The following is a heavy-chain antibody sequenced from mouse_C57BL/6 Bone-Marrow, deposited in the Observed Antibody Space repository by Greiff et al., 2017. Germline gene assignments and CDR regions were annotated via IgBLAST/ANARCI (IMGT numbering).Heavy chain of an antibody. CDR1: GYTFTSYW. CDR2: IDPSDSYT. CDR3: ARGGQRSYFDY. D-gene: IGHD6-1*01. Sequence: QVQLQQPGAELVKPGASVKLSCKASGYTFTSYWMQWVKQRPGQGLEWIGEIDPSDSYTNYNQKFKGKATLTVDTSSSPAYMQLSSLTSEDSAVYYCARGGQRSYFDYWGQGTTLTVSS. V-gene: IGHV1-50*01. J-gene: IGHJ2*01.